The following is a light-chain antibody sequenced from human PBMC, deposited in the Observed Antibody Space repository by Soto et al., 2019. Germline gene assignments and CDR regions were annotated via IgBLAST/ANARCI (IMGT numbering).Light chain of an antibody. CDR1: QSVSSY. CDR2: DAS. Sequence: EIVLTQSPATLSLSPGERATLSCRASQSVSSYLAWYQQKPGQAPRLLIYDASNRATGIPARFSGSGSGTDFTLTISSLEPEDFAIYYCHQRSNWPRTFGQGTKLXIK. V-gene: IGKV3-11*01. J-gene: IGKJ2*01. CDR3: HQRSNWPRT.